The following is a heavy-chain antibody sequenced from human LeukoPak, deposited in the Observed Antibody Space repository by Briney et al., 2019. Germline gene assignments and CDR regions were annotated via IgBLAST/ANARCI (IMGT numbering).Heavy chain of an antibody. CDR2: ISSSSSYI. V-gene: IGHV3-21*01. Sequence: PGGSLRLSCAASGFTFSSYSMNWVRQAPGKGLEWVSSISSSSSYIYYADSVEGRFTISRDNAKNSLYLQMNSLRAEDTAVYYCARDRSSYSPYYYMDVWGKGTTVTVSS. CDR3: ARDRSSYSPYYYMDV. D-gene: IGHD4-11*01. J-gene: IGHJ6*03. CDR1: GFTFSSYS.